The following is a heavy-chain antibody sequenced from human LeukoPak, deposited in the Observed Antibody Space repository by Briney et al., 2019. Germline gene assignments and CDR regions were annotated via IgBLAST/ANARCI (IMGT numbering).Heavy chain of an antibody. CDR1: GFTFSSYA. J-gene: IGHJ4*02. CDR2: ISGSGGST. Sequence: GGSLRLSCAASGFTFSSYAMSWVRQAPGKGLEWVSVISGSGGSTYYADSVKGRFTISRDNSKNTLYLQINSLRAEDTAVYYCARVWIQLWPDYFDYWGQGTLVTVSS. CDR3: ARVWIQLWPDYFDY. V-gene: IGHV3-23*01. D-gene: IGHD5-18*01.